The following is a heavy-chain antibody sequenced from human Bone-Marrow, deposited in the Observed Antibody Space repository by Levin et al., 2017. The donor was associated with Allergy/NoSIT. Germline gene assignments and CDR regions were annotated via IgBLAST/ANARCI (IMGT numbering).Heavy chain of an antibody. CDR3: ALIGVAGMDVFDL. D-gene: IGHD6-19*01. CDR1: GSTFTSYY. V-gene: IGHV1-46*01. J-gene: IGHJ3*01. Sequence: ASVKVSCKASGSTFTSYYIHWVRQAPGQGPEWMGIINPGGGTPTYAQKFQDRVTMTSDTSTTTVYMELNSLTSEDTAVYYCALIGVAGMDVFDLWGQGTLVSVSS. CDR2: INPGGGTP.